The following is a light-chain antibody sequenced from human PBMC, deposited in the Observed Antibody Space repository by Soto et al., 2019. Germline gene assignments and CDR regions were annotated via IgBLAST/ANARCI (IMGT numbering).Light chain of an antibody. CDR2: DTS. V-gene: IGKV3-11*01. CDR1: QSISSY. J-gene: IGKJ4*01. Sequence: EIVLTQSPATLSLSPGERATLSCRASQSISSYLAWYQQKPGQAPRLLIYDTSNRATGIPARFSGSGSGTDFTLTISSLEPEDFAVYYCQHRINWPLTFGGRTKVHIK. CDR3: QHRINWPLT.